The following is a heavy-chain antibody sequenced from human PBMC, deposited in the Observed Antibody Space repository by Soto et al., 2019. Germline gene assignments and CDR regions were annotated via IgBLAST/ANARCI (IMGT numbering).Heavy chain of an antibody. D-gene: IGHD4-4*01. V-gene: IGHV5-51*01. CDR3: GSWRGSKWFEY. CDR1: GFTFSSYS. CDR2: IFSSASSA. Sequence: PGESLKISCKASGFTFSSYSLGWVRHMPGKGLQWMGNIFSSASSAKYSPSFVGQVTISVDRSINIAYLQWSSLKASDTAIYYCGSWRGSKWFEYWGPGAQVTVSS. J-gene: IGHJ4*02.